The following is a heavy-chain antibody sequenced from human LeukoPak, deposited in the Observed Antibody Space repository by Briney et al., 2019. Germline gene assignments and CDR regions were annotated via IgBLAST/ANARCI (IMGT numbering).Heavy chain of an antibody. CDR2: ISAYNGNT. D-gene: IGHD6-19*01. V-gene: IGHV1-18*01. CDR3: ARDGYSSGWYPLDAFDI. J-gene: IGHJ3*02. Sequence: ASVKVSCKASGYTFTSYGISWVRQAPGQGLEWMGWISAYNGNTNYAQKLQGRVTMTTDTSTSTAYMELRSLRSDDTAVYYCARDGYSSGWYPLDAFDIWGQGTTVTVSS. CDR1: GYTFTSYG.